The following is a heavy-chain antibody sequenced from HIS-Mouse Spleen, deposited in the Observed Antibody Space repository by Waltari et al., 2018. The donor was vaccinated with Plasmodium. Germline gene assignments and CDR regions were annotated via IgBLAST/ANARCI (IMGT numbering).Heavy chain of an antibody. J-gene: IGHJ1*01. CDR3: ARVLGYKAAAGTFVEYFQH. CDR2: INPNSGGP. CDR1: GYTFTGYY. Sequence: QVQLVQSGAEVKKPGASVQVSCTASGYTFTGYYMHWVRQAPGQGLEWMGWINPNSGGPNYAQKFHGRVTMTRDTSISTAYMELSRLRSDDTAVYYCARVLGYKAAAGTFVEYFQHWGQGTLVTV. V-gene: IGHV1-2*02. D-gene: IGHD6-13*01.